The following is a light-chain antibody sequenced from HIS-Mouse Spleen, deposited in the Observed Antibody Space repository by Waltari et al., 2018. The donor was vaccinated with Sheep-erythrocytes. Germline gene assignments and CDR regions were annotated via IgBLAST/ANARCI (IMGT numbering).Light chain of an antibody. CDR2: EVS. V-gene: IGLV2-14*01. Sequence: QSALTHPASVSGSPGKSITISCTGTRSDVGGYNYVSWYQPHPGKAPKLMIYEVSNRPSGVSNRFSGSKSGNTASLTISGLQAEDEADYYCCSYAGSYNHVFATGTKVTVL. CDR3: CSYAGSYNHV. CDR1: RSDVGGYNY. J-gene: IGLJ1*01.